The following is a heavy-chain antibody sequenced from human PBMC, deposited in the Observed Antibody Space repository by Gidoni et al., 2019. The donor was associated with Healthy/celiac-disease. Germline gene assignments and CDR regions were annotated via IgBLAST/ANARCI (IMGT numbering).Heavy chain of an antibody. Sequence: TCAVYGGSFSGYYWSWIRQPPGKGLEWIGEINHSGSTNYNPSLKSRVTISVDTSKNQFSLKLSSVTAADTAVYYCARGRGLGVRYYGMDVWGQGTTVTVSS. V-gene: IGHV4-34*01. CDR3: ARGRGLGVRYYGMDV. J-gene: IGHJ6*02. CDR2: INHSGST. CDR1: GGSFSGYY. D-gene: IGHD3-10*01.